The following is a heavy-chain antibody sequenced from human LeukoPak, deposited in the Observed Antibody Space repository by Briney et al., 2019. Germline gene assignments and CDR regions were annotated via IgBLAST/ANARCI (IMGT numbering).Heavy chain of an antibody. Sequence: SETLSLTCTVSGDSISSYYWSWIRQPPGKGLEWIGYIFYSGTTNYNPSLKSRVTMSVDTSKNQFSLKLSSVTAADTAVYYCARAAAMVRGVTTFDYWGQGTLVTVSS. CDR1: GDSISSYY. D-gene: IGHD3-10*01. CDR3: ARAAAMVRGVTTFDY. V-gene: IGHV4-59*12. CDR2: IFYSGTT. J-gene: IGHJ4*02.